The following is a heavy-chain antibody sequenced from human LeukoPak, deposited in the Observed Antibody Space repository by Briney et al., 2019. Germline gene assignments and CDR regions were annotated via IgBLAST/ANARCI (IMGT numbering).Heavy chain of an antibody. CDR1: GFNFKRYA. D-gene: IGHD1-26*01. V-gene: IGHV3-23*01. CDR2: ISGSGGT. CDR3: AKTSAATTAASYWCFDV. Sequence: GGSLRLSCAASGFNFKRYALNWVRQAPGKGLEWVSAISGSGGTHYADSVKGRFTISRDRSKDTLYLQMDSLRADDTAVYFCAKTSAATTAASYWCFDVWGRGALVTVSS. J-gene: IGHJ2*01.